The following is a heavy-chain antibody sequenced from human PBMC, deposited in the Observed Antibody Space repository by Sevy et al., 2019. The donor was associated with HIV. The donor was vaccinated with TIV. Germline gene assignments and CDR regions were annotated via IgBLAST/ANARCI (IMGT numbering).Heavy chain of an antibody. CDR1: GLNVSDYF. CDR3: ARDLASGSFFSLYFDY. V-gene: IGHV3-11*01. J-gene: IGHJ4*02. D-gene: IGHD3-10*01. Sequence: GGSLRLSCAASGLNVSDYFMSWIRQAPGKRPEWVSYISNSGTIIYYADSVKGRFTISRDNAKNSLYLQMNSLRAEDTAIYYCARDLASGSFFSLYFDYWGQGTLVTVSS. CDR2: ISNSGTII.